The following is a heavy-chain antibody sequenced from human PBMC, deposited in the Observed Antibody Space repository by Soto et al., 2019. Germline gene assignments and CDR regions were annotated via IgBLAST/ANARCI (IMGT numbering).Heavy chain of an antibody. Sequence: GASVKVSCKASGYTLTNYAISWVRQAPGQGPEWMGWINTYNGNSNYAQKFQGRVTMTTDTSTNTAYMELRSLTSDDTAVYYCARDCTGGSCFCFYCGLGTPVTVSS. CDR3: ARDCTGGSCFCFY. V-gene: IGHV1-18*01. CDR2: INTYNGNS. D-gene: IGHD2-15*01. J-gene: IGHJ1*01. CDR1: GYTLTNYA.